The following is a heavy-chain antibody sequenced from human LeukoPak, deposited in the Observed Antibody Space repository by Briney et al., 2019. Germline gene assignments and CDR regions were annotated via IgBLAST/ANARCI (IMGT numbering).Heavy chain of an antibody. D-gene: IGHD3-22*01. J-gene: IGHJ4*02. CDR2: IYYTGII. V-gene: IGHV4-59*07. Sequence: SDTLSLTCNVSGDSITSHYWNWIRQPPGKGLEWIGYIYYTGIIKYNPSLTSRVSMSVDTSKNQFFLKMKSVTAADTAVYHCARSVDYFDNTGPHMMFGYWGQGSLVTVSS. CDR1: GDSITSHY. CDR3: ARSVDYFDNTGPHMMFGY.